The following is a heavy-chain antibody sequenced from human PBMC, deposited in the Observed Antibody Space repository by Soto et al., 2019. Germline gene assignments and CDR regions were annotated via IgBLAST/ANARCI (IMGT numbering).Heavy chain of an antibody. V-gene: IGHV3-21*01. CDR1: GFTFSSYS. Sequence: EVQLVESGGGLVKPGGSLRLSCAASGFTFSSYSINWVRQAPGKGLEWVSSISSRTNYMYYADSVKGRFTISRDDAKNSLYLQRNSLRAEDTAVYYCARMGSVTTFSWSDYYYGMDVWGQGTTVTVSS. J-gene: IGHJ6*02. D-gene: IGHD4-17*01. CDR2: ISSRTNYM. CDR3: ARMGSVTTFSWSDYYYGMDV.